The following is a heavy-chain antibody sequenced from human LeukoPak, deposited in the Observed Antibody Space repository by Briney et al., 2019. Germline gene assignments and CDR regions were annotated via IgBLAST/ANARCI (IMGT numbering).Heavy chain of an antibody. CDR3: AKEGDWNMDY. Sequence: GGSLRLSCVASDFNFGSNWMDWVRQAPGKGLEWVANIKGDGSEKNYVDSVKGRFSISRDNAKNSLYLEMNSLRAEDTGVYYCAKEGDWNMDYWGQGDLVTVSS. CDR1: DFNFGSNW. CDR2: IKGDGSEK. D-gene: IGHD1/OR15-1a*01. J-gene: IGHJ4*02. V-gene: IGHV3-7*04.